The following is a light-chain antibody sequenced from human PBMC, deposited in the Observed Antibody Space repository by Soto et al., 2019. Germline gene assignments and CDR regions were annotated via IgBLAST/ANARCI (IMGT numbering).Light chain of an antibody. J-gene: IGKJ1*01. Sequence: IALTQSPGTLSLSQGQRATLSCRASQRVSNNFLAWYQLNPGQAPRLLNSRVTTRAPGIPDRFSGSGSGTDFTLSISRLEPEDFAAYYWQQYKRSPWTFGQGTKADIK. CDR3: QQYKRSPWT. CDR1: QRVSNNF. V-gene: IGKV3-20*01. CDR2: RVT.